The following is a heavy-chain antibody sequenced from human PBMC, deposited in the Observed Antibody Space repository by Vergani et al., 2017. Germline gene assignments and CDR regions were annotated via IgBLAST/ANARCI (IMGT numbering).Heavy chain of an antibody. Sequence: QMQLQESGPGLVKPSETLSLSCTVSGDSISTSSYAWGWIRQPPGKTLEWIGTVFYGGRTSYNPSLKSRVTLSLDTSKKQISLHLTSVTAADTAVYYCARQILSYCGNDRCYGAAFDIWGQGTMVTVSS. CDR3: ARQILSYCGNDRCYGAAFDI. CDR1: GDSISTSSYA. D-gene: IGHD2-21*01. J-gene: IGHJ3*02. CDR2: VFYGGRT. V-gene: IGHV4-39*01.